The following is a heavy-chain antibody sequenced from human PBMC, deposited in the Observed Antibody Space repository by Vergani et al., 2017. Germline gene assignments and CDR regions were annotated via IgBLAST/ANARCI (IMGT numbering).Heavy chain of an antibody. V-gene: IGHV4-31*03. CDR2: IYYSGST. Sequence: QVQLQESGPGLVKPSQTLSLTCTVSGGSISSGGYYWSWLRQHPGKGLEWIGYIYYSGSTYYNPSLKSRVTISVDTSKNQFSLKLSSVTAADTAVYYCARNPPLWFGELSLTYFDYWGQGTLVTVSS. J-gene: IGHJ4*02. CDR3: ARNPPLWFGELSLTYFDY. CDR1: GGSISSGGYY. D-gene: IGHD3-10*01.